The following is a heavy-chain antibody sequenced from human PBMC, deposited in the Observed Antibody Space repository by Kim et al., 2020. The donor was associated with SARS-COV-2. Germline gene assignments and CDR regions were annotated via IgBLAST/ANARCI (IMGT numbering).Heavy chain of an antibody. J-gene: IGHJ3*02. CDR3: ARGSGTTGHVFDI. CDR1: EYTFTDYF. V-gene: IGHV1-2*02. CDR2: INTNSGAT. D-gene: IGHD1-1*01. Sequence: ASVKVSCRASEYTFTDYFLHWVRQAPGQGLEWMGWINTNSGATKYAQKFQDRVTMTRDTSISTGYMEVSRLRSDDTAVYYCARGSGTTGHVFDIWGQGTMVTVSS.